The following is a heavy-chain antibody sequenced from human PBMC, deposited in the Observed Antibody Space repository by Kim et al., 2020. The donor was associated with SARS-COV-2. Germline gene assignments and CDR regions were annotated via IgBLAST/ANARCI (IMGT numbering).Heavy chain of an antibody. Sequence: GGSLRLSCAASGFIFDDYTMHWVRQAPGKGLEWVSLISWDGGSTYYADSMRGRFTISRDNSKNSLYLQMNSLRIEDTALYYCAKGAYTSSWLGGMDVWGQGTTVTVSS. CDR2: ISWDGGST. V-gene: IGHV3-43*01. CDR1: GFIFDDYT. CDR3: AKGAYTSSWLGGMDV. D-gene: IGHD6-13*01. J-gene: IGHJ6*02.